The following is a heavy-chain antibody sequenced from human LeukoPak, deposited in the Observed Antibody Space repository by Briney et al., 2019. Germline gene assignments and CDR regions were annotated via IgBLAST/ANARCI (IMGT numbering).Heavy chain of an antibody. D-gene: IGHD6-13*01. CDR2: MNPNSGNT. V-gene: IGHV1-8*02. CDR1: GYTFTSYG. CDR3: ARGLRRGSSWYSF. Sequence: ASVKVSCKASGYTFTSYGISWVRQAPGQGLEWMGWMNPNSGNTGYAQKFQDRVTMTRNTSISTAYMELSSLRSEDTAVYYCARGLRRGSSWYSFWGQGTLVTVSS. J-gene: IGHJ4*02.